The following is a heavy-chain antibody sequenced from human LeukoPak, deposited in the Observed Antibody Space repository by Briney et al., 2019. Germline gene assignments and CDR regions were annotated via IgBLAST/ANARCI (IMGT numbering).Heavy chain of an antibody. CDR3: ARGGNSWYSYYYGMDV. Sequence: QPGGSLRLSCAASGFTFSSYWMSWVRQAPGKGLEWVANIKQDGSEKYYVDSVKGRFTISRGNAKNSLYLQMNSLRAEDTAVYYCARGGNSWYSYYYGMDVWGQGTTVTVSS. D-gene: IGHD2-2*01. V-gene: IGHV3-7*04. CDR1: GFTFSSYW. J-gene: IGHJ6*02. CDR2: IKQDGSEK.